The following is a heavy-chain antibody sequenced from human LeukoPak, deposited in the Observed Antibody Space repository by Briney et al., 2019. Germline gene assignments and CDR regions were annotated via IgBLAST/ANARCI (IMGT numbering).Heavy chain of an antibody. V-gene: IGHV3-23*01. CDR1: GFTFSSYA. D-gene: IGHD3-22*01. J-gene: IGHJ3*02. Sequence: GGSLRLSCAASGFTFSSYAMSWVRQAPGKGLEWVSAISGSGGSTYYADSVKGRFTISRDNSKNTLYLQMNSLKAEDTAVYYCAKSGSITMIVVVIKDDAFDIWGQGTTVTVSS. CDR3: AKSGSITMIVVVIKDDAFDI. CDR2: ISGSGGST.